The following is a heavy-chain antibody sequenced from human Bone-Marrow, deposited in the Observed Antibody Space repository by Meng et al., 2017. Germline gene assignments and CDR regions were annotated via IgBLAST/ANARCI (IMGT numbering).Heavy chain of an antibody. CDR2: IRSKAYGGTT. D-gene: IGHD3-9*01. Sequence: GGSLRLSCAASGFTFSSYSMNWVRQAPGKGLEWVGFIRSKAYGGTTEYAASVKGRFTISRDDSKSIAYLQMNSLKTEDTAVYYCTREWTYYDILTGYPSLDYWGQGTLVTVSS. CDR1: GFTFSSYS. CDR3: TREWTYYDILTGYPSLDY. J-gene: IGHJ4*02. V-gene: IGHV3-49*04.